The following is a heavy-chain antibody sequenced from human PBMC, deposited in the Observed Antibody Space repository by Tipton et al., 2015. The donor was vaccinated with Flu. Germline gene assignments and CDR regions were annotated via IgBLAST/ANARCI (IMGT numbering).Heavy chain of an antibody. V-gene: IGHV4-38-2*02. D-gene: IGHD2-15*01. Sequence: TLSLTCTVSGSSISNFIYWGWIRQPPGKGLEWIGPIYQTGRAYYNPSLKGRVSVSVDMSKNHFSLRLSSVTAADTAVHFCARVRPNCYSPDNWGQGALVTVSS. CDR2: IYQTGRA. J-gene: IGHJ4*02. CDR3: ARVRPNCYSPDN. CDR1: GSSISNFIY.